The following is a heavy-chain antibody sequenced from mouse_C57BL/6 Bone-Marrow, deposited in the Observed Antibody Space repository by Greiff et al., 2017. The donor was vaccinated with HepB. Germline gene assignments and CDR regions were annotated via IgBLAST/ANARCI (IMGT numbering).Heavy chain of an antibody. V-gene: IGHV1-26*01. Sequence: EVQLQQSGPELVKPGASVKISCKASGYTFTDYYMNWVKQSHGKSLEWIGDINPKNGGTSYNQKFKGKATLTVDKSSSTAYMELRSLTSEDSAVYYSASSGESPTGDAMDYWGQGTSVTVSS. D-gene: IGHD1-1*01. J-gene: IGHJ4*01. CDR2: INPKNGGT. CDR1: GYTFTDYY. CDR3: ASSGESPTGDAMDY.